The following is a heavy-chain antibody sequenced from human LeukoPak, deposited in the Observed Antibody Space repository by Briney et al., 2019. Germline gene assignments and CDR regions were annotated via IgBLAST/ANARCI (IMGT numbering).Heavy chain of an antibody. CDR3: TRNSGWYGLS. J-gene: IGHJ1*01. CDR2: IDYDGGSG. D-gene: IGHD6-19*01. V-gene: IGHV3-23*01. CDR1: GFTLSSYE. Sequence: PGGSLRLSCTVSGFTLSSYEMSWIRQAPGKGLEWVSSIDYDGGSGHYADSVKGRFTISRDNSNNTLFLHLNSLRGEDTAVYYCTRNSGWYGLSWGQGTLATVSS.